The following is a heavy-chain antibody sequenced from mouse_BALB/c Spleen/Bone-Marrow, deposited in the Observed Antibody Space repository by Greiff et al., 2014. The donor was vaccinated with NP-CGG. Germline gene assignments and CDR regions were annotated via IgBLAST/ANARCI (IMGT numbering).Heavy chain of an antibody. D-gene: IGHD2-14*01. CDR2: INPYNGXX. J-gene: IGHJ2*02. CDR3: ARGDYRFDEGYFDC. CDR1: GYSFTGYF. Sequence: VQLQQSGPELVKPGASVKISCKASGYSFTGYFMNWVMQSHGKSLEWIGRINPYNGXXCXXXXXXNKXIXTVXXSSSTAHMELRSLASEDSAVNYCARGDYRFDEGYFDCWGLGTSLTVSS. V-gene: IGHV1-20*02.